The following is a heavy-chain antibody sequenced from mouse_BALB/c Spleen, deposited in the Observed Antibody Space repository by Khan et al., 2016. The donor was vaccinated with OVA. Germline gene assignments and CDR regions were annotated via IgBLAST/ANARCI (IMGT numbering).Heavy chain of an antibody. Sequence: QVQLKESGAELMKPGASVKISCKATGYTFSNYWIEWVKQRPGHGLEWIGEILPGSGTINYNERFKGKATFTSDTSSNTAYMQLSSLTSEDSAVYVWARGKYGSREYFDYGGQGTILTVSS. V-gene: IGHV1-9*01. D-gene: IGHD1-1*01. CDR2: ILPGSGTI. J-gene: IGHJ2*01. CDR1: GYTFSNYW. CDR3: ARGKYGSREYFDY.